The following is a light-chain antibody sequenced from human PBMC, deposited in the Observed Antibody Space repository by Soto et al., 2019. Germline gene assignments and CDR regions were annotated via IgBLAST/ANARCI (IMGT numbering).Light chain of an antibody. J-gene: IGLJ1*01. CDR3: QSYDSSLSGYV. Sequence: QWLLTQPPSWSVAPGKRGTISCTGSISNIGAGYDVHWYQQLPGTAPKLLIYGNSNRPSGVPDRFSGSKSGTSASLAITGLQAEDEADYYCQSYDSSLSGYVFGTGTKVTVL. CDR1: ISNIGAGYD. V-gene: IGLV1-40*01. CDR2: GNS.